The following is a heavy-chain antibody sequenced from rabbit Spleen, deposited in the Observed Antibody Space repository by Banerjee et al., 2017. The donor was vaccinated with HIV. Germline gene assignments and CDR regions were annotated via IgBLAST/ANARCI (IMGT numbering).Heavy chain of an antibody. J-gene: IGHJ4*01. CDR1: GFSLRSYH. V-gene: IGHV1S40*01. D-gene: IGHD4-1*01. CDR2: INGGGDGGT. CDR3: ARDSAGREDFNL. Sequence: QSLEESGGDLVKPEGSLTLTCTASGFSLRSYHICWVRQAPGKGLEWIACINGGGDGGTYYASWAKGRFTISKTSSTMVALEVTSLTAADTATYFCARDSAGREDFNLWGPGTLVTVS.